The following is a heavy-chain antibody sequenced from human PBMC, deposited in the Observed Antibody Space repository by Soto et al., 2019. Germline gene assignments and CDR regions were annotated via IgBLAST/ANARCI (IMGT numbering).Heavy chain of an antibody. CDR3: AREGFDFWSGYYTHYFDY. D-gene: IGHD3-3*01. CDR2: IYYSGST. CDR1: GGSVSSGSYY. Sequence: ASETLSLTCTVSGGSVSSGSYYWSWIRQPPGKGLEWIGYIYYSGSTNYNPSLKSRVTISVDTSKNQFSLKLSSVTAADTAVYYCAREGFDFWSGYYTHYFDYWGQGTLVTVSS. J-gene: IGHJ4*02. V-gene: IGHV4-61*01.